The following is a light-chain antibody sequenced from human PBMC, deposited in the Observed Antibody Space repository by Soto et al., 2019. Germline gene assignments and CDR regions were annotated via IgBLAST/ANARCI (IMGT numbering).Light chain of an antibody. V-gene: IGLV2-8*01. Sequence: QSALTQPPSASGSPGQSVTISCTGTSSDVGGYNYVSWYQQHPGKAPKLMIYEVSKRPSGVPDRFSGSKSGNTASLTVSGLQAEDEADYYCSSNAGSNWRVFGTGTKVPVL. CDR3: SSNAGSNWRV. CDR2: EVS. J-gene: IGLJ1*01. CDR1: SSDVGGYNY.